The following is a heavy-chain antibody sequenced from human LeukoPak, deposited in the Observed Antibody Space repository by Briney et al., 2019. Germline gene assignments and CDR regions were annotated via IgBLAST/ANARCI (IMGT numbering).Heavy chain of an antibody. D-gene: IGHD2-2*01. CDR1: GGSIISYY. V-gene: IGHV4-59*01. Sequence: SKTLSLTCSVSGGSIISYYWSWIRQPPGRGLEWIGYIYHTGTTNYNPSLKSRVTISVNTSTNQLSLRLNSVTAADTAVYYCARGSGWCSSSTCYSFDYWGQGSLVTVSS. J-gene: IGHJ4*02. CDR2: IYHTGTT. CDR3: ARGSGWCSSSTCYSFDY.